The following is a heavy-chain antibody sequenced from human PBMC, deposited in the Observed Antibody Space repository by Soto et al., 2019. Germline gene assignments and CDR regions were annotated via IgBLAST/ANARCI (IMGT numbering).Heavy chain of an antibody. CDR2: ISWDVGST. CDR1: GFTFDDHT. D-gene: IGHD2-15*01. CDR3: AKESGGAYSFDY. Sequence: SLRLSCAASGFTFDDHTMHWVRQAPGKGLEWVSLISWDVGSTYYADSVKGRFTISRDNSKNSLYLQMNSLRTDDTALYYCAKESGGAYSFDYWGQGTLVTVSS. V-gene: IGHV3-43*01. J-gene: IGHJ4*02.